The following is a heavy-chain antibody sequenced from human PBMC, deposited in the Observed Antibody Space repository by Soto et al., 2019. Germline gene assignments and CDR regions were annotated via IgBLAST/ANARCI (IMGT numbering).Heavy chain of an antibody. V-gene: IGHV3-49*03. Sequence: PGGSLRLSCTVSGFTFGDYNINWFRQAPGKGLDWVGFIRARADGGTTEYAASVRGRFTISRDDSKSTAYLHMNSLKTEDTAVYFCSRDWRAVNKYFDYWGQGTLVTVSS. CDR3: SRDWRAVNKYFDY. CDR2: IRARADGGTT. D-gene: IGHD3-10*01. J-gene: IGHJ4*02. CDR1: GFTFGDYN.